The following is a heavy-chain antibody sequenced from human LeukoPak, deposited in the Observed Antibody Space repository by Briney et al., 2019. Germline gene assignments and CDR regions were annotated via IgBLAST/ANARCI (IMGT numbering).Heavy chain of an antibody. D-gene: IGHD5-18*01. CDR3: ARVGIVDTARLDY. Sequence: GASVKVSCKASGYTFTGYYMHWVRQAPGQGLEWMGWINPNSGGTNYAQKFQGRVTMTRDTSISTAYMELSRLRSDDTAVYYCARVGIVDTARLDYWGQGTLVTVSS. CDR1: GYTFTGYY. V-gene: IGHV1-2*02. CDR2: INPNSGGT. J-gene: IGHJ4*02.